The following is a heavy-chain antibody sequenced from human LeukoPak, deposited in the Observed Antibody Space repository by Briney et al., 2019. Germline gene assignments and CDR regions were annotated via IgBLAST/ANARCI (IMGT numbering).Heavy chain of an antibody. D-gene: IGHD2-15*01. CDR1: GFSFSAYA. V-gene: IGHV3-23*01. J-gene: IGHJ3*02. Sequence: GGSLRLSCTTSGFSFSAYAMTWVRQAAGKGLEWVSSISSSDGTTYYADSVKGRFTISRDNSRNTLYLQMNSLRAEDTAVYYCAKDQGSYCSGGTCYYDAFDIWGQGTMVTVSS. CDR3: AKDQGSYCSGGTCYYDAFDI. CDR2: ISSSDGTT.